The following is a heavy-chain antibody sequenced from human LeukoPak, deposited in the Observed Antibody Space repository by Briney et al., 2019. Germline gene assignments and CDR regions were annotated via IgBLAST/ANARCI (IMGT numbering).Heavy chain of an antibody. J-gene: IGHJ5*02. D-gene: IGHD5-12*01. CDR1: GGSISSAGYY. CDR3: AREKSGYDGVRWFDP. V-gene: IGHV4-31*03. Sequence: SQTLSLTCTVSGGSISSAGYYWSWIRQHPGKGLEWIGYIYYNGQTYYNPSLKSRLTLSADTSDNQFSLKVTSVTAADTAVYYCAREKSGYDGVRWFDPWGQGTLVTVSS. CDR2: IYYNGQT.